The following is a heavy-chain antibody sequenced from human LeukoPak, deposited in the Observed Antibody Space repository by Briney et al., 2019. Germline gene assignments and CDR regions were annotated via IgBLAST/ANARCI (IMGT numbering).Heavy chain of an antibody. CDR3: ARAGGFAGYMDV. CDR2: IYYSGST. D-gene: IGHD3-16*01. V-gene: IGHV4-59*01. CDR1: GGSISSYY. Sequence: SETLSLTCTVSGGSISSYYWSWIRQPPGKGLEWIGYIYYSGSTNYNPSLKSRVTISVDTSKNQFSLKLSSVTAADTAVYYCARAGGFAGYMDVWGKGTTVTISS. J-gene: IGHJ6*03.